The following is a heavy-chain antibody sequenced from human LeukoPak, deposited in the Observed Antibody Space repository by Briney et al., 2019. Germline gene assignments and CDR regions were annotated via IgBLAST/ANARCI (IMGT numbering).Heavy chain of an antibody. CDR1: GGSISSYY. V-gene: IGHV4-59*01. J-gene: IGHJ4*02. CDR2: IYYSGST. D-gene: IGHD3-16*01. Sequence: NTSETLSLTCTVSGGSISSYYWSWIRQPPGKGLEWIGYIYYSGSTNYNPSLKSRVTISVDTSKNQFSLKLSSVTAADTAVYYCARVSQSPSFSWGSRYYFDYWGQGTLVTVSS. CDR3: ARVSQSPSFSWGSRYYFDY.